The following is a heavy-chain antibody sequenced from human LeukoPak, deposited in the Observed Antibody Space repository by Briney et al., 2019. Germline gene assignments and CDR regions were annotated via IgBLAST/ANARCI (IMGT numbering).Heavy chain of an antibody. Sequence: GGSLRLSCAASGFTFNRYGMHWVRQAPGKGLECVALISDDGRKKFYADSVQDRFTISRDDSKNTVYLQMSSLRAEDTAMYYCARWNGDFLTGYYLDDWGQGTLATVSS. CDR1: GFTFNRYG. CDR2: ISDDGRKK. CDR3: ARWNGDFLTGYYLDD. J-gene: IGHJ4*02. D-gene: IGHD3-9*01. V-gene: IGHV3-30*03.